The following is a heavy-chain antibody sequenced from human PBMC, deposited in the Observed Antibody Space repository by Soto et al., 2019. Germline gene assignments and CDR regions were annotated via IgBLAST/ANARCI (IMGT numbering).Heavy chain of an antibody. CDR3: AKDLCTARDFYDGMDG. Sequence: EVQLLESGGGLVQPGGSLRLSCAASGFTFSSYAMSWVRQAPGKGLEWVSAISGSGGSTYYADSVKGRFTISRDNSQNTLYLQMNSLRAEDTAVYYCAKDLCTARDFYDGMDGWGQGTTVTDSS. V-gene: IGHV3-23*01. CDR2: ISGSGGST. J-gene: IGHJ6*02. CDR1: GFTFSSYA.